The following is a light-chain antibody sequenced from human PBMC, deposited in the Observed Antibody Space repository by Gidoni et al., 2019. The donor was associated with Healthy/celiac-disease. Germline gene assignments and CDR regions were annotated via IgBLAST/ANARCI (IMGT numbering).Light chain of an antibody. CDR3: QQYYSYPLT. V-gene: IGKV1-8*01. CDR2: DAS. Sequence: AIRLTHSPSSLSASPGDRVTITCRASQGISSYLAWYQQKPGKAPKLLIYDASTLQSGVPSRFSGSGSGTDFTLTISCLQSEDFATYYCQQYYSYPLTFGGGTKVEIK. CDR1: QGISSY. J-gene: IGKJ4*01.